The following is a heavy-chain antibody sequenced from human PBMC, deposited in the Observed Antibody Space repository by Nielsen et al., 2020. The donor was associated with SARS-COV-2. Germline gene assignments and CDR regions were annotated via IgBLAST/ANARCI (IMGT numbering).Heavy chain of an antibody. CDR3: ARVSGGQLVFDY. D-gene: IGHD6-6*01. CDR2: IYYSGNT. CDR1: GGSISSGGYY. Sequence: SETLSLTCTVSGGSISSGGYYWSWIRQHPGKGLEWIGYIYYSGNTYYNPSLKSRVTISVDTSKNQFSLKLSSVTAADTAVYYCARVSGGQLVFDYWGQGTLVTVSS. J-gene: IGHJ4*02. V-gene: IGHV4-31*03.